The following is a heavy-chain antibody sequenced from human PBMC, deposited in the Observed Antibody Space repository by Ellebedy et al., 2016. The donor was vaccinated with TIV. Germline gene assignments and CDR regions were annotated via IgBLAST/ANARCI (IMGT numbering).Heavy chain of an antibody. Sequence: AASVTVSCKASGNTFTSYSIYWLRRAPGRGLEWLGIIHPTRGSTMYAQKFRGRVTVTSDTFTNTVYMELSSLTSEDTAVYFCATTEYSRTWSFDYWGQGTLVTVSS. CDR2: IHPTRGST. J-gene: IGHJ4*02. D-gene: IGHD6-13*01. V-gene: IGHV1-46*01. CDR1: GNTFTSYS. CDR3: ATTEYSRTWSFDY.